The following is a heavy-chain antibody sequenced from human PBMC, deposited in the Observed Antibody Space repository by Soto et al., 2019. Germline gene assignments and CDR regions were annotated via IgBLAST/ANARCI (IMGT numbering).Heavy chain of an antibody. CDR3: ARHAGYSNYVFDF. CDR1: SGSISTYY. D-gene: IGHD4-4*01. Sequence: PSETLSLTCTVSSGSISTYYWSWIRQPPGKGLEWIGYIHYTGRSNHNSSLKSRVTISIDTSENQFSLKLSSVTAADTAVYYCARHAGYSNYVFDFWGQGALVTVSS. V-gene: IGHV4-59*08. J-gene: IGHJ4*02. CDR2: IHYTGRS.